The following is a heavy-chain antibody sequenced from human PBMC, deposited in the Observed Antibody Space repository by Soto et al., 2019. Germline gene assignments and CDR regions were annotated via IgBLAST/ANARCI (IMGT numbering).Heavy chain of an antibody. V-gene: IGHV1-69*06. CDR1: GGTFSSYA. J-gene: IGHJ5*02. CDR3: ARGGRYYDSSGYPNWFDP. D-gene: IGHD3-22*01. CDR2: IIPIFGTA. Sequence: SVKVSCKASGGTFSSYAISWVRQAPGQGLEWMGGIIPIFGTANYAQKFQGRVTITADKSTSTAYMELSSLRSEDTAVYYCARGGRYYDSSGYPNWFDPWGQGTLVTVSS.